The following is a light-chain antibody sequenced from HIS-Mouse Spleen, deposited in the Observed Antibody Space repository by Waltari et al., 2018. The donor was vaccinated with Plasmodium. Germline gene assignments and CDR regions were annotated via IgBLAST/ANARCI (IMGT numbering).Light chain of an antibody. CDR1: SSDGGGYNY. CDR3: CSYAGSYTWV. CDR2: DVS. V-gene: IGLV2-11*01. Sequence: QSALTQPRSVSGSPGQSVTISCTGTSSDGGGYNYVSWYQQHPGKAPKLMIYDVSKRPSGVPDPFSGSKSGNTSSLTISGLQAEDEADYYCCSYAGSYTWVFGGGTKLTVL. J-gene: IGLJ2*01.